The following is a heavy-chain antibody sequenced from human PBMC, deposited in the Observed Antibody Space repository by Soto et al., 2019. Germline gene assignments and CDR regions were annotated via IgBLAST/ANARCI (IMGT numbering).Heavy chain of an antibody. D-gene: IGHD2-2*01. CDR2: ISAYHGNT. V-gene: IGHV1-18*04. CDR3: ARLKDQLLIVYYFDY. CDR1: GYTFTSYG. Sequence: ASVKVSCKASGYTFTSYGISWVRQAPGQGLEWMGWISAYHGNTNYAQKLQGRVTMTTDTSTSTAYMELRSLRSDDTAVYYCARLKDQLLIVYYFDYWGQGTLVTVSS. J-gene: IGHJ4*02.